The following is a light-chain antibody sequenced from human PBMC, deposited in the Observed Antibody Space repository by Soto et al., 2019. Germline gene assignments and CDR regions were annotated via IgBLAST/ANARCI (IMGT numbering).Light chain of an antibody. Sequence: AIQMTQSPSSLSASVGDRVTITCRASQGIRNDLGWYQQKPGKAPNLLIYAASSLQSGVPSRFSGSGPGTDFTLTISSLQPEDFATYYCLQDYKYPLTFGGGTKVEIK. J-gene: IGKJ4*01. CDR1: QGIRND. CDR2: AAS. V-gene: IGKV1-6*01. CDR3: LQDYKYPLT.